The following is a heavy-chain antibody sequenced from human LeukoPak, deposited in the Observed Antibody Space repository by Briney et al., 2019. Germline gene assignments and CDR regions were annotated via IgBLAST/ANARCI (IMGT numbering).Heavy chain of an antibody. Sequence: ASLKVSCKASGYTFTSYVISWVRQAPGQGLEWMGWISAYIGNTNYAQKLQGRLTMSTDTSTSTAYVELRSLRSDDTAVYDCARESYYYDSSCYSWYYYYYYRDVWGKGTAVSVSS. D-gene: IGHD3-22*01. CDR1: GYTFTSYV. CDR3: ARESYYYDSSCYSWYYYYYYRDV. V-gene: IGHV1-18*01. CDR2: ISAYIGNT. J-gene: IGHJ6*03.